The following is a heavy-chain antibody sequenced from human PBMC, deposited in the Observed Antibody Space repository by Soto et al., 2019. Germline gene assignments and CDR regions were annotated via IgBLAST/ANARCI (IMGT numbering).Heavy chain of an antibody. Sequence: GGSLRLSCAASGFTFDDYAMHWVRQAPGKGLEWVSLISWDGGSTYYADSVKGRFTISRDNSKNSLYLQMNSLRAEDTALYYCAKDSITNFGVGKGNCYGMDVWGQGTTVTVSS. CDR3: AKDSITNFGVGKGNCYGMDV. V-gene: IGHV3-43D*03. CDR2: ISWDGGST. D-gene: IGHD3-3*01. CDR1: GFTFDDYA. J-gene: IGHJ6*02.